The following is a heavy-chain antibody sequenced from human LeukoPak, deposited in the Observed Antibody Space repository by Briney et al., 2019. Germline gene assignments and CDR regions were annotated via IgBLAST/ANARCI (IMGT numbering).Heavy chain of an antibody. J-gene: IGHJ4*02. CDR2: ISYSGST. V-gene: IGHV4-31*03. D-gene: IGHD3-3*01. Sequence: PSQTLSLTCTVPGGSIGSGGYYWSWIRQHPGKGLEWIGFISYSGSTYYNPSLQSRFTISVDTSKNQFSLNLSSVTAADTAVYYCAREYWSGSTRHFDDWGQGTLVTVSS. CDR1: GGSIGSGGYY. CDR3: AREYWSGSTRHFDD.